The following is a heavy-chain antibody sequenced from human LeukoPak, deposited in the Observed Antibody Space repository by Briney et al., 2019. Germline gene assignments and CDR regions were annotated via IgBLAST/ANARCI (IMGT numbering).Heavy chain of an antibody. CDR3: LYGGYFQH. CDR1: GFTFSSYG. J-gene: IGHJ1*01. V-gene: IGHV3-23*01. D-gene: IGHD3-16*01. CDR2: ISGRSSST. Sequence: GGTLKLSCAASGFTFSSYGMNWVRQAPGKGLEWVSGISGRSSSTYYADSVKGRFTISRDNSKNTLYLQMNSLRAEDTAVYFCLYGGYFQHWGQGTLVTVSS.